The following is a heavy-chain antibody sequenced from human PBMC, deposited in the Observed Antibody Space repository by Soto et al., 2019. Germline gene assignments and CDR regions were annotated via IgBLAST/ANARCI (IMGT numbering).Heavy chain of an antibody. CDR1: GFTFSSYA. CDR2: ISGSGGST. D-gene: IGHD3-22*01. V-gene: IGHV3-23*01. J-gene: IGHJ6*02. Sequence: GGSLRLSCAASGFTFSSYAMSWVRQAPGKGLEWVSAISGSGGSTYYADSVKGRFTISRDNSKNTLYLQMNSLRAEDTAVYYCAKSPSVVIKDYYYGMDVWGQGTTVTVSS. CDR3: AKSPSVVIKDYYYGMDV.